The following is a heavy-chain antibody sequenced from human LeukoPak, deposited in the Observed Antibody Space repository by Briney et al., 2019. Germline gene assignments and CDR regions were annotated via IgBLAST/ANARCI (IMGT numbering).Heavy chain of an antibody. CDR2: ISAYNGNT. CDR3: AVGPKYSYGYLHWFDP. CDR1: GYTFTSYG. V-gene: IGHV1-18*01. Sequence: ASVEVSCKASGYTFTSYGISWVRQAPGQGLEWMGWISAYNGNTNYAQKLQGRVTMTTDTSTSTAYMELRSLRSDDTAVYYCAVGPKYSYGYLHWFDPWGQGTLVTVSS. J-gene: IGHJ5*02. D-gene: IGHD5-18*01.